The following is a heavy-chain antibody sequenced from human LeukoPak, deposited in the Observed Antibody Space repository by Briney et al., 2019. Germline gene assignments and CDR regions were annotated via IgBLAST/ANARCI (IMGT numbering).Heavy chain of an antibody. CDR1: GYTFTSYG. CDR3: ARVLPYYGSGSYYNGIDY. Sequence: ASVKVSCKASGYTFTSYGISWVRQAPGHRLEWMGWISAYNGNTNYAQKLQGRVTMTTDTSTSTAYMELRSLRSDDTAVYYCARVLPYYGSGSYYNGIDYWGQGTLVTVSS. D-gene: IGHD3-10*01. J-gene: IGHJ4*02. V-gene: IGHV1-18*01. CDR2: ISAYNGNT.